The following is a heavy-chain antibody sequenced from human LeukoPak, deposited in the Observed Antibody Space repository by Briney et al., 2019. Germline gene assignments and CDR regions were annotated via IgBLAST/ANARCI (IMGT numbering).Heavy chain of an antibody. CDR2: INHSGST. CDR3: ARHGPPRAGWGRKYYYMDV. Sequence: SETLSLTCAVYGGSFGGYYWSWIRQPPGKGLEWIGEINHSGSTNYNPSLKSRLTISVDTSKKQFSLKLSSVTAADTAVYYCARHGPPRAGWGRKYYYMDVWGKGTTVTISS. J-gene: IGHJ6*03. D-gene: IGHD3-16*01. CDR1: GGSFGGYY. V-gene: IGHV4-34*01.